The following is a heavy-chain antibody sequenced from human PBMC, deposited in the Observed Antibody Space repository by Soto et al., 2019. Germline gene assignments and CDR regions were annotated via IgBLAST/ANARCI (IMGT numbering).Heavy chain of an antibody. V-gene: IGHV4-59*01. CDR3: TRGEGYHLY. CDR2: VFHTGST. D-gene: IGHD5-12*01. Sequence: QVQLRESGPGPVRPSETLSLTCSVSCSSITTYYLRWIRQPPGKGLEWIGYVFHTGSTNYNPSLSSRVTMSVDTSKNQFSLSLTSVTAADTAVYYCTRGEGYHLYWGQGTLVTVSS. J-gene: IGHJ4*02. CDR1: CSSITTYY.